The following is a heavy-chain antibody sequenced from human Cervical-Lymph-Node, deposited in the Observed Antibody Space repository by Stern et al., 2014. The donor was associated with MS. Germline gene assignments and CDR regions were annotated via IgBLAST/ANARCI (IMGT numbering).Heavy chain of an antibody. CDR1: GFTFTNYG. CDR3: ARDMGITGYYFDC. J-gene: IGHJ4*02. CDR2: ICSSRSYI. V-gene: IGHV3-48*01. Sequence: VHLVESGGGLVQPGGSLRLSCSASGFTFTNYGMNWVRQAPGRGLEWISYICSSRSYIFFADSVKGRFTISRDNAKNALNLQMNSLRAVDTAVYYCARDMGITGYYFDCWGQGTLVTVSS. D-gene: IGHD6-13*01.